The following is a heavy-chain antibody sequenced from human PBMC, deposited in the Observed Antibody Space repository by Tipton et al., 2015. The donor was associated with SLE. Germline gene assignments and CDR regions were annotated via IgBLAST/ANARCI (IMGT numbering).Heavy chain of an antibody. Sequence: GSLRLSCAASGFAFSDYYMSWIRQAPGKGLEWVSYISSSGSTIYYADSVKGRFTISRDNAKNSLYLQMNSLRAEDTAVYYCAKAHCSGGSCYSTVDYWGQGTLVTVSS. CDR3: AKAHCSGGSCYSTVDY. CDR2: ISSSGSTI. J-gene: IGHJ4*02. CDR1: GFAFSDYY. D-gene: IGHD2-15*01. V-gene: IGHV3-11*01.